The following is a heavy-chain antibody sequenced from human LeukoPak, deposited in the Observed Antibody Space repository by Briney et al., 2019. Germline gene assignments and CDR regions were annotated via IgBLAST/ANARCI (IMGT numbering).Heavy chain of an antibody. V-gene: IGHV4-34*01. D-gene: IGHD3-10*01. CDR1: GGSFSGYY. Sequence: SETLSLTCAVYGGSFSGYYWSWIRQPPGKGLEWIGEINHSGSTNYNPSLKSRVTISVDTSKNQFSLKLSSVTAADTAVYYCARRRSYYGSGSYGYWGQGTLVTVSS. CDR3: ARRRSYYGSGSYGY. CDR2: INHSGST. J-gene: IGHJ4*02.